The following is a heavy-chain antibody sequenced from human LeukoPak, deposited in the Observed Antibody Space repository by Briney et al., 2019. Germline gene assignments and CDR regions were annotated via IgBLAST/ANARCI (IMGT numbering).Heavy chain of an antibody. CDR3: ARGLRVGSVTYSYYFDS. V-gene: IGHV3-53*01. CDR1: GFTVSSNY. D-gene: IGHD1-26*01. CDR2: IYSGGTT. J-gene: IGHJ4*02. Sequence: GGSPRLSCAASGFTVSSNYMNWVRQAPGKGLEWVSIIYSGGTTYYADSVKGRFTISRDTSKNTVYLQMNSLRAEDTAVYYCARGLRVGSVTYSYYFDSWGQGTLVTVSS.